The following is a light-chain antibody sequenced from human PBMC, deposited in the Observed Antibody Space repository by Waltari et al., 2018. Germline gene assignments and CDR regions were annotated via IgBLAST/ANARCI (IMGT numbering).Light chain of an antibody. V-gene: IGKV1-39*01. CDR1: QIISNR. CDR2: DAS. J-gene: IGKJ1*01. Sequence: DVRLTQSPSSLSASIGDRVTIACRANQIISNRLNWYQHRPGKAPRLLICDASTLQSGVPSRFSGFRSGTECTLTIDNLQLDDFATYYCQQSYDSWTFGQVTKVE. CDR3: QQSYDSWT.